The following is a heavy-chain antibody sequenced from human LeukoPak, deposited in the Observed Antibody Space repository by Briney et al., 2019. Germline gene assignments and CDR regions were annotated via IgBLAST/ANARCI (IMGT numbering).Heavy chain of an antibody. Sequence: PGGSLRLSCAASGFTFSSYSMNWVRQAPGKGLEWVSSISSSSSYIYYADSVKGRFTISRDNAKNSLYLQMNSLRAEDTAVYYCAREGIAAAGEGYWGQGTLVTVSS. CDR3: AREGIAAAGEGY. J-gene: IGHJ4*02. CDR1: GFTFSSYS. CDR2: ISSSSSYI. V-gene: IGHV3-21*01. D-gene: IGHD6-13*01.